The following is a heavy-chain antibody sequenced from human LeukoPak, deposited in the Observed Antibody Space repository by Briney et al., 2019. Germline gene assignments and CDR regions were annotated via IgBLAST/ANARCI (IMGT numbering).Heavy chain of an antibody. CDR3: ASPDTRRDY. Sequence: PGGSLGLSCAASGFIFDNYAMSWVRQAPGKGLEWVGRTRNKANSYTTEYAASVKGRFTISRDDSKNSLYLQMNSLKTEDTAVYYCASPDTRRDYWGQGTLVTVSS. J-gene: IGHJ4*02. V-gene: IGHV3-72*01. CDR1: GFIFDNYA. CDR2: TRNKANSYTT. D-gene: IGHD2-2*02.